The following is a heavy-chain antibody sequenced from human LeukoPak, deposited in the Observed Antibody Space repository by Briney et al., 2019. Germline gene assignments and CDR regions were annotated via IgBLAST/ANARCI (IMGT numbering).Heavy chain of an antibody. CDR3: ARNAAYDIGWRFDF. V-gene: IGHV3-23*01. D-gene: IGHD6-19*01. J-gene: IGHJ4*02. CDR1: GFTFSSYA. Sequence: DPGWSLRLSCAASGFTFSSYAVSWVRQAPGKGLEWVASITGGGDDTNHADSVKGRFTISRDNSKNTLYLQMNSLRAEDTAVYYCARNAAYDIGWRFDFWGQGALVTVSS. CDR2: ITGGGDDT.